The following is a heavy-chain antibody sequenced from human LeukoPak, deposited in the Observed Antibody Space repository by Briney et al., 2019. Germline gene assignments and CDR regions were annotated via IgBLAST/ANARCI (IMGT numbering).Heavy chain of an antibody. CDR3: ATYSSLNRREFQY. J-gene: IGHJ1*01. CDR2: ISGSGGST. V-gene: IGHV3-23*01. CDR1: GFTFSSYA. Sequence: GGSLRLSCAASGFTFSSYAMSWVRQAPGKGLEWVSAISGSGGSTYYADSVKGRFTISRDNSKNSLYLQMNSLRAEDTAVYYCATYSSLNRREFQYWGQGTLLTVSS. D-gene: IGHD3-22*01.